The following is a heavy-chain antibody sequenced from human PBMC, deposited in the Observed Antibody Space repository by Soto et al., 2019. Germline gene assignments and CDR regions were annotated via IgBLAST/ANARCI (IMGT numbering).Heavy chain of an antibody. CDR2: INAGNGNT. CDR3: AREVQSDYDFWSGYSYLNWFDP. J-gene: IGHJ5*02. V-gene: IGHV1-3*01. D-gene: IGHD3-3*01. Sequence: ASVKVSCKASGYTFTSYAMHWVRQAPGQRLEWMGWINAGNGNTKYSQKFQGRVTITRDTSASTAYMELSSLRSEDTAVYYCAREVQSDYDFWSGYSYLNWFDPWGQGTLVTVS. CDR1: GYTFTSYA.